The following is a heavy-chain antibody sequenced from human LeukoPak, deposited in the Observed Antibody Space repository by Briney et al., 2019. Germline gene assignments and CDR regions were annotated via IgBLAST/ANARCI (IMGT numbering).Heavy chain of an antibody. CDR2: IKQDGSDR. V-gene: IGHV3-7*03. CDR3: VRNLAVAGTCFDS. D-gene: IGHD6-19*01. Sequence: GGSLRLSCAASGFTVSSNYMSWVRQAPGTGLEWVANIKQDGSDRNYVTSVRGRFTISRDNAESSLYLQMNSLRVEDTAVYYCVRNLAVAGTCFDSWGQGTLVTVSS. J-gene: IGHJ4*02. CDR1: GFTVSSNY.